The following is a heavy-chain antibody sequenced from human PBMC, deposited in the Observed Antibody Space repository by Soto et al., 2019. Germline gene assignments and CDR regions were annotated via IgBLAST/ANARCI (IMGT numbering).Heavy chain of an antibody. Sequence: GGSLRLSCAASGFTFANYAMHWVRQAPGDGLEWVAVITYSGSNKFYADSVKGRFTVSRDNSKNTVSLQMNSLRAEDTAIYYCARDAYYDSSGLAFDSWGQGSLVTVS. D-gene: IGHD3-22*01. CDR2: ITYSGSNK. J-gene: IGHJ4*02. CDR1: GFTFANYA. V-gene: IGHV3-30-3*01. CDR3: ARDAYYDSSGLAFDS.